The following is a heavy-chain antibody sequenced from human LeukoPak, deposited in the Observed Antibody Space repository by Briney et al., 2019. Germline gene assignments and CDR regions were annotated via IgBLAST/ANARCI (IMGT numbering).Heavy chain of an antibody. J-gene: IGHJ4*02. D-gene: IGHD6-6*01. CDR3: ARGSSIAARVDY. V-gene: IGHV3-30*02. CDR2: IRYDGSNK. CDR1: GFTFSSYG. Sequence: GGSLRLSCAASGFTFSSYGMHWVRQAPGKGLEWVAFIRYDGSNKYYADSVKGRFTISRDNSKNTLYLQMNSLRAEDTAVYYCARGSSIAARVDYWGQGTLVTVSS.